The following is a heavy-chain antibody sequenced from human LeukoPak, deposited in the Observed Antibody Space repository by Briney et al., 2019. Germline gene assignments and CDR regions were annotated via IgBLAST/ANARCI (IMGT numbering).Heavy chain of an antibody. CDR2: IKQDGSER. CDR3: ARGRPLGANLWVY. D-gene: IGHD3-16*01. Sequence: PGGSLRLSCAASGFTFSSYWMSWVRQAPGKGLEWVANIKQDGSERNYVDSVKGRFTISRDNAKNSLFLQMNSLRAEDTAVYYCARGRPLGANLWVYWGQGTLVTVSS. CDR1: GFTFSSYW. V-gene: IGHV3-7*04. J-gene: IGHJ4*02.